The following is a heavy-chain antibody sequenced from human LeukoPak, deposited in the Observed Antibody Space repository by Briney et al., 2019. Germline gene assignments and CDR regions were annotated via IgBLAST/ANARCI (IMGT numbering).Heavy chain of an antibody. J-gene: IGHJ6*04. CDR2: ISYDGSNK. V-gene: IGHV3-30*18. Sequence: PGGSLRLSCAASGFTFSSYGMHWVRQAPVKGLEWVAVISYDGSNKYYADSVKGRFTISRDNSKNTLYLQMNSLRAEDTAVYYCAKGAAADFYYYYYGMDVWGKGTTVTVSS. CDR1: GFTFSSYG. D-gene: IGHD6-13*01. CDR3: AKGAAADFYYYYYGMDV.